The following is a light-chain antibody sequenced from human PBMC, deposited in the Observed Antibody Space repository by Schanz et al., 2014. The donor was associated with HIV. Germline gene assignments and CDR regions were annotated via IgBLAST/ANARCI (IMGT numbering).Light chain of an antibody. J-gene: IGLJ1*01. Sequence: QSALTQPPSASGSPGQSVTISCTGTSSDVGGYNYVSWYQQHPGKAPKLIMYDVSNRPSGVSNRFSGSKSGNTASLTISGLQAEDEADYFCSSYTSSSTQVFGTGTKLTVL. CDR1: SSDVGGYNY. CDR3: SSYTSSSTQV. V-gene: IGLV2-14*01. CDR2: DVS.